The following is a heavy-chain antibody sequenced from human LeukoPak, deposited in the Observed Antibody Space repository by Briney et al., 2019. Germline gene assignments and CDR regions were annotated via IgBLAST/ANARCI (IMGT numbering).Heavy chain of an antibody. CDR2: INPNSGGT. CDR3: ARGGPNYDLDY. D-gene: IGHD3-3*01. J-gene: IGHJ4*02. CDR1: GYTFTGYY. V-gene: IGHV1-2*02. Sequence: ASVKVSCKASGYTFTGYYMHWVRQAPGQGLEWVGWINPNSGGTNYAQKFQGRVTMTRDTSISTAYMELGSLRSEDTAVYYCARGGPNYDLDYWGQGTLVTVSS.